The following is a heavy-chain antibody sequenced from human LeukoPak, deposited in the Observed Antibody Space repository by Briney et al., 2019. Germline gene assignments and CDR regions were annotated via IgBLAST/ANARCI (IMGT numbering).Heavy chain of an antibody. J-gene: IGHJ6*02. CDR3: ARDGGYCSGGSCYNDV. V-gene: IGHV4-4*02. CDR2: IYHSGST. D-gene: IGHD2-15*01. Sequence: SETLSLTCAVSGGSISSSNWRSWVRQPPGKGLEWIGEIYHSGSTNYNPSLKSRVTISVDKSKNQFSLKLSSVTAADTAVYYCARDGGYCSGGSCYNDVWGQGTTVTVSS. CDR1: GGSISSSNW.